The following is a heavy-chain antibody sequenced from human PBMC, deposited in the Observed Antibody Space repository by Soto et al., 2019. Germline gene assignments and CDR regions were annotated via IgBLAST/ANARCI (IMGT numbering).Heavy chain of an antibody. CDR2: ISYDGSNK. D-gene: IGHD1-26*01. Sequence: GGSLRLSCAASGFTFSSYGMHWVRQAPGKGLEWVAVISYDGSNKYYADSVKGRFTISRDNSKNTLYLQMNSLRAEDTAVYYCAKDRRQTIVGATYYYGMDVWGQGTTVTVSS. CDR3: AKDRRQTIVGATYYYGMDV. V-gene: IGHV3-30*18. CDR1: GFTFSSYG. J-gene: IGHJ6*02.